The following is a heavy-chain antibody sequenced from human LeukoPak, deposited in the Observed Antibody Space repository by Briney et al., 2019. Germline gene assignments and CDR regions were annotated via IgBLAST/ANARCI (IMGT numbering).Heavy chain of an antibody. CDR2: IYTSGST. CDR1: GGSISNFY. V-gene: IGHV4-4*07. Sequence: SETLSLTCTVSGGSISNFYWSWIRQPAGQALEWIGRIYTSGSTNYNPSLKSRVTMSVDTPKNQFSLKLSSVTAADTAVFYCARETTGVGTARPFDYWGQGTLVTVSS. CDR3: ARETTGVGTARPFDY. D-gene: IGHD6-13*01. J-gene: IGHJ4*02.